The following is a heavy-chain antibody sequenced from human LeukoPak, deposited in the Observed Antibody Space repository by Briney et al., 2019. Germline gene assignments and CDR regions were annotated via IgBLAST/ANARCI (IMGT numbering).Heavy chain of an antibody. Sequence: PGGSLRLSCAVSGFSVNYNYMSWVRQAPGKGLEWVSVICSVGTTYYADSVKGRFTISRDNFKNTLYLQMNSLRAEDTAVYYCARLLWFGPEDWFDPWGQGTLVTVSS. D-gene: IGHD3-10*01. CDR1: GFSVNYNY. J-gene: IGHJ5*02. V-gene: IGHV3-66*01. CDR3: ARLLWFGPEDWFDP. CDR2: ICSVGTT.